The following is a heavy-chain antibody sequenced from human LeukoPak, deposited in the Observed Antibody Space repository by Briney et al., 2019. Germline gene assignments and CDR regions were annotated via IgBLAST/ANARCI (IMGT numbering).Heavy chain of an antibody. CDR3: ARDPRSIAVAGFDY. V-gene: IGHV3-48*01. Sequence: GGTLRLSCAASGFTFSSYSMNWVRQAPGKGLEWVSYISSSSSTIYYADSVKGRFTISRDNAKNSLYLQMNSLRAEDTAVYYCARDPRSIAVAGFDYWGQGTLVTVSS. J-gene: IGHJ4*02. D-gene: IGHD6-19*01. CDR1: GFTFSSYS. CDR2: ISSSSSTI.